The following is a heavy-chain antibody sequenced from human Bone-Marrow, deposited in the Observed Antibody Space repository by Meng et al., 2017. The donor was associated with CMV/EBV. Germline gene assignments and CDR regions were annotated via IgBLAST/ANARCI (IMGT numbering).Heavy chain of an antibody. J-gene: IGHJ6*02. Sequence: ASVKVSCKASGYTFTSYGISWVRQAPGQGLEWMGWISAYNGNTNYAQKLQGRVTMTTDTSTSTAYMELRSLRSDDTAVYYCARDNANGQWLVLYYYGMAVWGQGHTVTVSS. CDR2: ISAYNGNT. D-gene: IGHD6-19*01. V-gene: IGHV1-18*01. CDR3: ARDNANGQWLVLYYYGMAV. CDR1: GYTFTSYG.